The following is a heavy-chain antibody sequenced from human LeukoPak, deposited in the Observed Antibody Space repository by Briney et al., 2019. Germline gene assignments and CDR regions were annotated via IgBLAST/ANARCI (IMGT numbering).Heavy chain of an antibody. CDR1: GFTFDDYA. V-gene: IGHV3-9*03. CDR3: AKDTGASAVAEAFDI. J-gene: IGHJ3*02. D-gene: IGHD4-23*01. Sequence: GGSLRLSCAASGFTFDDYAMHWFRQAPGKGLEWVSGISWNSGSVGYADSVKGRFTISRDNAKNSLYLQMNSLRAEDMALYYCAKDTGASAVAEAFDIWGQGTMVTVSS. CDR2: ISWNSGSV.